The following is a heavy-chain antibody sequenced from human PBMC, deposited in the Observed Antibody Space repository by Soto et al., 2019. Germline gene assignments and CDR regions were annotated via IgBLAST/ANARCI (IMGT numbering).Heavy chain of an antibody. V-gene: IGHV4-4*07. Sequence: SETLSLTCTVSGGSISSYYWSWIRQPAGKGLEWIGRIYTSGSTNYNPSLKSRVTMSVDTSKNQFSLKLSSVTAADTAVYYCARERPDTVGVYYFDYWGQGTLVTVSS. CDR2: IYTSGST. J-gene: IGHJ4*02. CDR1: GGSISSYY. D-gene: IGHD2-15*01. CDR3: ARERPDTVGVYYFDY.